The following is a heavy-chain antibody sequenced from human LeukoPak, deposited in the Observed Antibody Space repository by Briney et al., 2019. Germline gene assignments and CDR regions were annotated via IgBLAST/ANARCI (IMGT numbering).Heavy chain of an antibody. D-gene: IGHD2-15*01. CDR2: ISYDGSNK. Sequence: GGSLRLSCAASGFTFSSYGMHWVRQAPGKGLEWVAVISYDGSNKYYADSVKRRITISRDNSKHTLYLQMNSLRAEDKAVYYCAKGYCSGGSCYWTVLGLAYWGQGTLVTVSS. CDR1: GFTFSSYG. J-gene: IGHJ4*02. CDR3: AKGYCSGGSCYWTVLGLAY. V-gene: IGHV3-30*18.